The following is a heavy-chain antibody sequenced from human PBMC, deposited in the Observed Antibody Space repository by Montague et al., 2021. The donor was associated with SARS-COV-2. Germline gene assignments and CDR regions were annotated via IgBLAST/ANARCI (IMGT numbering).Heavy chain of an antibody. V-gene: IGHV3-30*04. J-gene: IGHJ4*02. CDR3: SRESGSFHDGGYCDC. D-gene: IGHD1-26*01. Sequence: SLRLSCAASGFYFSYAMHWVRQAPGKGLEWVALISNDGSNKHYADSVKGRFTISRDNSTSTLYLQMNSLRTEDTAVYYCSRESGSFHDGGYCDCWGQGTLVTVSS. CDR2: ISNDGSNK. CDR1: GFYFSYA.